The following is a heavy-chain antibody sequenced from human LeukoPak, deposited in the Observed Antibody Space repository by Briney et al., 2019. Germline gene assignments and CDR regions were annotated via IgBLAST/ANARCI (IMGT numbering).Heavy chain of an antibody. CDR2: ISGSGGGT. V-gene: IGHV3-23*01. J-gene: IGHJ4*02. Sequence: AGGSLRLSCAASGFTFSSYSMNWVRQAPGKGLEWVSGISGSGGGTYYADSVKGRFTISRDNSKNTLYLQMNSLRAEDTAVYYCAKDPYGDYVRYFDYWGQGTLVTVSS. D-gene: IGHD4-17*01. CDR3: AKDPYGDYVRYFDY. CDR1: GFTFSSYS.